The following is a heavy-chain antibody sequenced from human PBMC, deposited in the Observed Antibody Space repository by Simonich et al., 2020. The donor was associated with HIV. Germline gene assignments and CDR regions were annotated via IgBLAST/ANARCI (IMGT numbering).Heavy chain of an antibody. V-gene: IGHV5-51*01. CDR1: GYSFTRSW. Sequence: EVQLVQSGAEVKKPGESLKISCKGSGYSFTRSWIGWVRPRSGKGLEWMGFSYPGDTDTRYSTSFQGQVTSSADKSISTAYLQLSSLTASDTAMYYCAGLGLSVTDQYFQHWGQGTLVTVAS. D-gene: IGHD4-4*01. CDR2: SYPGDTDT. J-gene: IGHJ1*01. CDR3: AGLGLSVTDQYFQH.